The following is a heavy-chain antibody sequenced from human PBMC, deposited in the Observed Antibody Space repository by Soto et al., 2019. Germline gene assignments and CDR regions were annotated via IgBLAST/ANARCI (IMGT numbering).Heavy chain of an antibody. J-gene: IGHJ6*03. Sequence: EVQLLEAGGGLVQPGGSLRLSCAASGFTFSNYAMNWVRQAPGKGLEWDSGLSYSGSSTYYADPVKGRFTISRDNSKNTLYLQMSSLRAEDTAVYYCANDYSNPIYHYYMDVWGKGTTVTVSS. CDR3: ANDYSNPIYHYYMDV. CDR2: LSYSGSST. CDR1: GFTFSNYA. V-gene: IGHV3-23*01. D-gene: IGHD4-4*01.